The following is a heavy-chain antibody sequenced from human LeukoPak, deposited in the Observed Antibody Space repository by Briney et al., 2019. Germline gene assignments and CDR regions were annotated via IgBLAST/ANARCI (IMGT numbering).Heavy chain of an antibody. Sequence: SQTLSLTCTVSGDSISRGRYYWSWVRQPAGKELEWIGRIYASGKTDYNPYTPSLKSRVAMSLDTSKNQVSLYLTSVTAADMAMYLCARSFSEKFYFESWGQGTLVTVSS. D-gene: IGHD1-26*01. CDR3: ARSFSEKFYFES. CDR1: GDSISRGRYY. V-gene: IGHV4-61*02. J-gene: IGHJ4*02. CDR2: IYASGKT.